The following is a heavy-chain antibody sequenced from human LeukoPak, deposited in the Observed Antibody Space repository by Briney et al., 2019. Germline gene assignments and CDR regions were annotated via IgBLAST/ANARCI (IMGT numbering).Heavy chain of an antibody. V-gene: IGHV4-39*02. CDR2: IYYSGST. CDR3: ARDSSGYYRIDY. CDR1: GGSISSSRYY. J-gene: IGHJ4*02. Sequence: SETLSLTCTVSGGSISSSRYYWGWIRQPPGKGLERIGSIYYSGSTYYNPSLKSRVTISVDTSKNQFSLKLSSVTAADTAVYYCARDSSGYYRIDYWGQGTLVTVSS. D-gene: IGHD3-22*01.